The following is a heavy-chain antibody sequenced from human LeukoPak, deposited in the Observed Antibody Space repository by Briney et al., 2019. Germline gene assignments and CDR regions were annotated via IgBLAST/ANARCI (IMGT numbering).Heavy chain of an antibody. CDR2: ISYDGSNK. D-gene: IGHD3-22*01. CDR3: ARTDSSGLDY. J-gene: IGHJ4*02. CDR1: GFTFSSYA. Sequence: GGSLRLSCAASGFTFSSYAMHWVRQAPGKGLEWVAVISYDGSNKYYADSVKGRFTISRDNFKNTLYLQMNSLRAEDTAVYYCARTDSSGLDYWGQGTLVTVSS. V-gene: IGHV3-30-3*01.